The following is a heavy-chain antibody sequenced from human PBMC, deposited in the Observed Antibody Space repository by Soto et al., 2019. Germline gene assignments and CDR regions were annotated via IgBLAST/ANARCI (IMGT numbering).Heavy chain of an antibody. CDR3: ARYDYNGYYFDY. V-gene: IGHV1-46*01. CDR1: GYTFTSYY. J-gene: IGHJ4*02. Sequence: SVKVSCKASGYTFTSYYMHWVRQAPGQGLEWMGIINPSGGSTTYAQKFQGRVTMTRDTSTTTVYMELSSLKSEDTAVYYCARYDYNGYYFDYWGQGTLVTVSS. CDR2: INPSGGST. D-gene: IGHD4-4*01.